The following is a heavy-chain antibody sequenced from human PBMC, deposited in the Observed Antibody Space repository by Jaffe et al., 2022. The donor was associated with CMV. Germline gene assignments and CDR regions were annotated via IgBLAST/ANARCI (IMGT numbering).Heavy chain of an antibody. CDR3: VRPYDFGEEHDAFDF. CDR1: GFMFSNYW. CDR2: IKQDGSGK. V-gene: IGHV3-7*01. D-gene: IGHD4-17*01. J-gene: IGHJ3*01. Sequence: EVQLVESGGGLVQPGGSLKLSCAASGFMFSNYWMTWVRQAPGKGLEWVANIKQDGSGKYYVDSVKGRFTISRDNAKNSLYLQMNSLRAEDTALYYCVRPYDFGEEHDAFDFWGQGTMVTVSS.